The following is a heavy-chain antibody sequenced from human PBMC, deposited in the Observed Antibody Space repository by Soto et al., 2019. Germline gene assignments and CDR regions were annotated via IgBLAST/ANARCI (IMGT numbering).Heavy chain of an antibody. CDR1: GFTFSSYG. Sequence: QVQLVESGGGVVQPVRSLRLSCAASGFTFSSYGMHWVRQAPGKGLEWVAVIWYDGSNKYYADSVKGRFTISRDNSKNTLYLQMNSLRAEDTAVYYCARDVSGYDAFDYWGQGTLVTVSS. CDR3: ARDVSGYDAFDY. V-gene: IGHV3-33*01. CDR2: IWYDGSNK. D-gene: IGHD5-12*01. J-gene: IGHJ4*02.